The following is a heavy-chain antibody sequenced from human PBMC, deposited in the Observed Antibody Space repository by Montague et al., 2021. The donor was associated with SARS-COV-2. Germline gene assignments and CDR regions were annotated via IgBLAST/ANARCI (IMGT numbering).Heavy chain of an antibody. CDR3: ASEGVEYSGSWYARYYYYGMDV. CDR1: GGSISSSSYY. J-gene: IGHJ6*02. CDR2: IYYSGST. V-gene: IGHV4-39*01. D-gene: IGHD6-13*01. Sequence: SETLSLTRTVSGGSISSSSYYWGWIRQPPGKGLEWIGSIYYSGSTYYXPSLKSRVTISVDTSKNQFSLELSSVTAADTAVYYCASEGVEYSGSWYARYYYYGMDVWGQGTTVTVSS.